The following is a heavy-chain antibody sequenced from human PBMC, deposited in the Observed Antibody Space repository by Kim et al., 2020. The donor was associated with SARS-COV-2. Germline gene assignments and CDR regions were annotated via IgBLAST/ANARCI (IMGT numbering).Heavy chain of an antibody. Sequence: SETLSLTCTVSGGSISSSSYYWGWIRQPPGKGLEWIGSIYYSGSTYYNPSLKSRVTISVDTSKNQFSLKLSSVTAADTAVYYCGATRAAMYAFDIWGQGTMVIVSS. J-gene: IGHJ3*02. V-gene: IGHV4-39*01. CDR3: GATRAAMYAFDI. CDR1: GGSISSSSYY. CDR2: IYYSGST. D-gene: IGHD2-2*01.